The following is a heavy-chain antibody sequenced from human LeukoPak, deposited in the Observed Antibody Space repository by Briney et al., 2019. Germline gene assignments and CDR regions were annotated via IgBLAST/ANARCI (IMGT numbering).Heavy chain of an antibody. V-gene: IGHV3-7*01. D-gene: IGHD3-9*01. J-gene: IGHJ6*03. CDR3: VIEQKTAYDILTGYNMDV. CDR1: GFTFSSYW. CDR2: IKQDGSEK. Sequence: PGGSLRLSCAASGFTFSSYWMSWVRQAPGKGLEWVANIKQDGSEKYYVASVKGRFTISRDNAKNSLYLQMNSLRAEDTAVYYCVIEQKTAYDILTGYNMDVWGKGTTVTVSS.